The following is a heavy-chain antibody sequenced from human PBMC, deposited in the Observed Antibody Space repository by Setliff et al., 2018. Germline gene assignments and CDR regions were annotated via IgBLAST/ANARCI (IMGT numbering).Heavy chain of an antibody. V-gene: IGHV1-69*05. CDR2: FIPIFGTT. Sequence: SVKVSCKASRGTFSSYGITWVRQAPGHGLEWMGGFIPIFGTTDYAQKFQGRVTITTDESTSTAYMEMSSLRSEDTAVYYCARERGDIVSTTSYYYYMDVWGKGTTVTVSS. D-gene: IGHD5-12*01. CDR1: RGTFSSYG. CDR3: ARERGDIVSTTSYYYYMDV. J-gene: IGHJ6*03.